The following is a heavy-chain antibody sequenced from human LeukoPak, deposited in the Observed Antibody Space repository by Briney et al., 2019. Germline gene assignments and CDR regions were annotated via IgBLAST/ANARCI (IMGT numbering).Heavy chain of an antibody. J-gene: IGHJ3*02. CDR1: GFTFSDYY. V-gene: IGHV3-11*04. Sequence: GGSLRLSCAASGFTFSDYYMNWIRQAPGKRLEWVSYISSSGSSIYYADSVKGRFTSSRDNAKNSLYLQMNSLRAEDTAVYYCARVCSNTSCWGAFDIWGQGTMVTVSS. CDR3: ARVCSNTSCWGAFDI. CDR2: ISSSGSSI. D-gene: IGHD2-2*01.